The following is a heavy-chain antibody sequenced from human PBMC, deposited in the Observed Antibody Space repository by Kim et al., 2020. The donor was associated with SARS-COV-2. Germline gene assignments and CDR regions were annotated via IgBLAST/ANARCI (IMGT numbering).Heavy chain of an antibody. V-gene: IGHV4-61*01. CDR2: IYPNGST. J-gene: IGHJ4*02. D-gene: IGHD3-10*01. CDR3: ARSLYSGSESCCFDS. CDR1: SGSVNRGTFY. Sequence: SETLSLTCSVNSGSVNRGTFYWSWLRQHPGKGLEWIGYIYPNGSTNYNPSLKIRFTISIDTSKDQFSQKLTSVTAADTAVYYCARSLYSGSESCCFDSWGPGPLVNVSS.